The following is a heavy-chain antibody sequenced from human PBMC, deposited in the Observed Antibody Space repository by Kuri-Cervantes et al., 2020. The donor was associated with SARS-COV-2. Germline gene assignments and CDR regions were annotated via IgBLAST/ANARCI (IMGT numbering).Heavy chain of an antibody. Sequence: GGSLGLSCAATGVSFSSYAMSWVRRAPGKGLEWVSAISGSGGSTYYADSVKGRFTIASDNSKNTLYLQMNSLRAEDTAVYYCAKWGGYFSGVSCSLPFQHWGQGTLVTVSS. CDR1: GVSFSSYA. CDR2: ISGSGGST. V-gene: IGHV3-23*01. CDR3: AKWGGYFSGVSCSLPFQH. J-gene: IGHJ1*01. D-gene: IGHD2-15*01.